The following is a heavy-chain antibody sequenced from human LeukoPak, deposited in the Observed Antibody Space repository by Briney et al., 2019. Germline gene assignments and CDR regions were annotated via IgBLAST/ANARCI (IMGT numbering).Heavy chain of an antibody. V-gene: IGHV3-30*02. J-gene: IGHJ5*02. D-gene: IGHD3-22*01. CDR1: GFTFTTYG. Sequence: GSLRLSCAASGFTFTTYGMHWVRQAPGKGLEWVAFIRFDGSNKYYADSVKGRFTISRDNSKNTLYLQMNSLRAEDTAVYYCAISMDFSDTSTSDPWGQGTLVTVSS. CDR2: IRFDGSNK. CDR3: AISMDFSDTSTSDP.